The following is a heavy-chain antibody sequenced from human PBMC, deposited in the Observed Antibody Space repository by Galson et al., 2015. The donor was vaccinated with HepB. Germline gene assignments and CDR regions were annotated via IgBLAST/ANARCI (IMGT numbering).Heavy chain of an antibody. J-gene: IGHJ4*02. V-gene: IGHV1-69*13. CDR2: IIPLFGSP. Sequence: SVKVSCKASGGTFRTYTISWVRQAPGRGLERMGGIIPLFGSPQYAQRFQGRVTITADESTNTTSMELTSLRSEDTAIYYCARGCSHDNCPFNYWGQGSLVTVSS. CDR3: ARGCSHDNCPFNY. CDR1: GGTFRTYT. D-gene: IGHD2-15*01.